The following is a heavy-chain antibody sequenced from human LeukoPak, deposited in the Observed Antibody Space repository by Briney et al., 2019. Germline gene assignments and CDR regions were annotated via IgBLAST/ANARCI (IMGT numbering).Heavy chain of an antibody. V-gene: IGHV1-24*01. CDR3: ARNVFDFWGLYYFDY. D-gene: IGHD3-3*01. Sequence: ASVKVSCKVSGYTLTELSMHWVRQAPGKGLEWMGGFDPEDGEAIYAQKFQGRVTMTEDTSTDTAYMELSSLRSEDTAVYYCARNVFDFWGLYYFDYWGQGTLVTVSS. CDR2: FDPEDGEA. J-gene: IGHJ4*02. CDR1: GYTLTELS.